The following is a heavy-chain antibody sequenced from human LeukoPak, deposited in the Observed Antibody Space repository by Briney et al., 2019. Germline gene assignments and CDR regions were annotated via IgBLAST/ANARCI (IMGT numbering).Heavy chain of an antibody. CDR3: AREGEQPFYGMDV. Sequence: PSETLSLTCTVSGGSIRRYYWRWIRQPPRKGREWVGYIYYSGSTNYNPSLKSRVTISVNTSKNQFSLKLSSVTAADTAVYYCAREGEQPFYGMDVWGQGTTVTVSS. V-gene: IGHV4-59*01. D-gene: IGHD1-26*01. J-gene: IGHJ6*02. CDR2: IYYSGST. CDR1: GGSIRRYY.